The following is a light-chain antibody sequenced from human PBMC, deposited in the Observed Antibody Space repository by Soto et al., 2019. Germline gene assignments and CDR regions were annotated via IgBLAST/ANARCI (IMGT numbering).Light chain of an antibody. CDR3: QQYYSTPLT. V-gene: IGKV3-15*01. J-gene: IGKJ4*01. CDR2: GAS. Sequence: DIVMTQSPATLSVSPGERATLSCRATQSVASNLAWYQQKPGQAPRLLIYGASTRATGIPARFSGSGSGTDFTLTISSLQAEDVAVYYCQQYYSTPLTFGGGAKV. CDR1: QSVASN.